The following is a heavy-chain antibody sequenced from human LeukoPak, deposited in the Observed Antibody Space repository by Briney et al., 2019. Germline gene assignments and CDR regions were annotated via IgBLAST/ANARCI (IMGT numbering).Heavy chain of an antibody. V-gene: IGHV3-21*01. J-gene: IGHJ6*02. Sequence: GGSLRLSCAASGFTFSSYSMNWVRQAPGKGLEKVSSISSSSSYIYYADSVKGRFTISRDNAKNSLYLQMNSLRAEDTAVYYCARDFQLRYFDWLSFYYYGMDVWGQGTTVTVSS. D-gene: IGHD3-9*01. CDR3: ARDFQLRYFDWLSFYYYGMDV. CDR1: GFTFSSYS. CDR2: ISSSSSYI.